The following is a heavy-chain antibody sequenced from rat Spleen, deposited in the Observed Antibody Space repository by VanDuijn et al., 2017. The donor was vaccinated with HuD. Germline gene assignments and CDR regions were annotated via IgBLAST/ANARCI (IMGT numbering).Heavy chain of an antibody. V-gene: IGHV5S11*01. J-gene: IGHJ1*01. CDR2: ISPSGGST. Sequence: EVQLVESDGGLVQPGRSLKLSCSASGFTFSDYYMAWVRQAPTKGLEWVASISPSGGSTYYRDSVKGRFTISRDDAKSTLSLQRDSLRSEETASYYCTRAGFLRDWYFDFWGPRTMVTVSS. CDR1: GFTFSDYY. CDR3: TRAGFLRDWYFDF. D-gene: IGHD2-2*01.